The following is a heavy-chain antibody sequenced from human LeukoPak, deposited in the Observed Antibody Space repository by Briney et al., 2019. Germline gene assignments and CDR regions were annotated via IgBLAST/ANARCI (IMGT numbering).Heavy chain of an antibody. Sequence: PGGSLRLSCAASGFTFDDYTMHWVRQAPGKGLEWVSLISWDGGSTYYADSVKGRFTISRDNSKNTLYLQMNSLRAEDTAVYYCANPNVVVTAIHGGDAFDIWGQGTMVTVSS. V-gene: IGHV3-43*01. D-gene: IGHD2-21*02. CDR1: GFTFDDYT. CDR3: ANPNVVVTAIHGGDAFDI. CDR2: ISWDGGST. J-gene: IGHJ3*02.